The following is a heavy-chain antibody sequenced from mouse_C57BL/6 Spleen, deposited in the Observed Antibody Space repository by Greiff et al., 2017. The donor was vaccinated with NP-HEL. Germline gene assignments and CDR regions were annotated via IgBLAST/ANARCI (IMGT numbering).Heavy chain of an antibody. J-gene: IGHJ3*01. CDR2: ISYDGSN. Sequence: ESGPGLVKPSQSLSLTCSVTGYSITSGYYWNWIRQFPGNKLEWMGYISYDGSNNYNPSLKNRISITRDTSKNQFFLKLNSVTTEDTATYYCARDLRLTWFAYWGQGTLVTVSA. D-gene: IGHD3-2*02. CDR1: GYSITSGYY. V-gene: IGHV3-6*01. CDR3: ARDLRLTWFAY.